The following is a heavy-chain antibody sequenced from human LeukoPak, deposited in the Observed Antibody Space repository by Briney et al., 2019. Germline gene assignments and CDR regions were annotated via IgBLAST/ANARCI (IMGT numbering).Heavy chain of an antibody. CDR3: ARGLPITIFGVVIIEIYFDY. D-gene: IGHD3-3*01. Sequence: RPSETLSLTCAVYGGSFSGYYWSWIRQPPGKGLEWIGEINHSGSTNYNPSLKSRVTISVDTSKNQFSLKLSSVTAADTAVYYCARGLPITIFGVVIIEIYFDYWGQGTLVTVSS. CDR1: GGSFSGYY. J-gene: IGHJ4*02. CDR2: INHSGST. V-gene: IGHV4-34*01.